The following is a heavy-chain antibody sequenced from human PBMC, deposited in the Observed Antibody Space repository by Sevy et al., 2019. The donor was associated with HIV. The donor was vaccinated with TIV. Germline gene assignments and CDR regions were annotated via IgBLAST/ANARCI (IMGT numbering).Heavy chain of an antibody. CDR1: GYTLTELS. J-gene: IGHJ3*02. CDR2: FDPEDGET. V-gene: IGHV1-24*01. Sequence: ASVKVSCKVSGYTLTELSMHWVRQAPGKGLEWMGGFDPEDGETIYAQKFQGRVTMTEDTSTDTAYMELSSLRSEDTAVYYCATGAPTDIVVVVAASADAFDIWGQRTLVTVSS. CDR3: ATGAPTDIVVVVAASADAFDI. D-gene: IGHD2-15*01.